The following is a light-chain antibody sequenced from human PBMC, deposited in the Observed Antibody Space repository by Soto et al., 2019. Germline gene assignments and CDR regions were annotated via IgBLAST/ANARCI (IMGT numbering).Light chain of an antibody. J-gene: IGKJ4*01. CDR1: QSIITY. V-gene: IGKV1-39*01. Sequence: DIQMTQSPSSLSASVGDRVTITCRASQSIITYLSWYQQKLGQAPKLLIYAATTLQSGVPSRFSGSRSGTDFTLTLSSMQPEDFATYYCQQSYETLSFGGGTRVDIK. CDR2: AAT. CDR3: QQSYETLS.